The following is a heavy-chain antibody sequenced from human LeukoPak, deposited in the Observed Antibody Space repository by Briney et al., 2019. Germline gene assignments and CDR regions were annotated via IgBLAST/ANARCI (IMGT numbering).Heavy chain of an antibody. V-gene: IGHV3-23*01. Sequence: GGSLRLSCAASGFTFSKFPMGWVRQAPGRGLEWVSAISASGDVTFYADSLRGRFTISRDNSKSTLYLQMNGLRAEDTAIFYCAKSLFTSAAGTGRAFHIWGQGTRVTVSS. CDR1: GFTFSKFP. D-gene: IGHD6-13*01. J-gene: IGHJ3*02. CDR3: AKSLFTSAAGTGRAFHI. CDR2: ISASGDVT.